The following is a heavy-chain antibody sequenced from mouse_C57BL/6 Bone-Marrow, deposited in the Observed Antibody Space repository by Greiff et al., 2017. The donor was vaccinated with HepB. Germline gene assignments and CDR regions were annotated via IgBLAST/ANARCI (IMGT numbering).Heavy chain of an antibody. Sequence: VKLMESGPGLVAPSQSLSITCTVSGFSLTSYGVHWVRQPPGKGLEWLVVIWSDGSTTYNSALKSRLSISKDNSTSQVFLTMNSLQTDDTAMYYCARGGVGEAYFDYWGQGTTLTVSS. D-gene: IGHD1-1*01. J-gene: IGHJ2*01. V-gene: IGHV2-6*03. CDR3: ARGGVGEAYFDY. CDR1: GFSLTSYG. CDR2: IWSDGST.